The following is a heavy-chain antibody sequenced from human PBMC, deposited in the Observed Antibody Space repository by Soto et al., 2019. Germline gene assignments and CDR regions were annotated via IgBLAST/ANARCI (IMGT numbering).Heavy chain of an antibody. CDR1: GGSFSGYY. D-gene: IGHD6-19*01. V-gene: IGHV4-34*01. Sequence: QVQLQQWGAGLLKPSETLSLTCAVYGGSFSGYYWSWIRQPPGKGLEWIGEINHSGSTNYNPSLKSRVTISVDTSKNQFSLKLSSVTAADTAVYYCAAPGYSSGWYYYYYGMDVWGQGTTVTVSS. J-gene: IGHJ6*02. CDR3: AAPGYSSGWYYYYYGMDV. CDR2: INHSGST.